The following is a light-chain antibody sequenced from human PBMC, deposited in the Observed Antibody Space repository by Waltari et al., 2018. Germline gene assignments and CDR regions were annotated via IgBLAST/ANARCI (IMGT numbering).Light chain of an antibody. CDR3: QVWDSTSYVV. Sequence: SYVLTQPPSVSVAPGQTARITCGGNNLGSKSVHWYQQKPGQAPVLVVYDDTDRPSGIPERFSGSNSGNTATLTISRVGAGDEADYYCQVWDSTSYVVFGGGTKLTVL. V-gene: IGLV3-21*02. CDR1: NLGSKS. CDR2: DDT. J-gene: IGLJ3*02.